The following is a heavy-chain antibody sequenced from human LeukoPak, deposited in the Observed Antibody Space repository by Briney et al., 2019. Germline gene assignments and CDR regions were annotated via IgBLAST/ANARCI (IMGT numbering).Heavy chain of an antibody. D-gene: IGHD3-9*01. Sequence: PGGSLRLSCAASGFTFSSYAMSWVRQASGKGLEWVSAISGSGGSTYYADSVKGRFTISRDNSKNTLYLQMNSLRAEDTAVYYCARHDWLSGVSYQYYFDYWGQGTLVTVSS. J-gene: IGHJ4*02. V-gene: IGHV3-23*01. CDR1: GFTFSSYA. CDR3: ARHDWLSGVSYQYYFDY. CDR2: ISGSGGST.